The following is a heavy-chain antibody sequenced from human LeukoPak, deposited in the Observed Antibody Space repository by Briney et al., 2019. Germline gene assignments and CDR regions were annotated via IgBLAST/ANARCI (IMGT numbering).Heavy chain of an antibody. CDR3: ATLQYDILAGYSDY. CDR2: INPNSGGT. CDR1: GYTFTAYY. D-gene: IGHD3-9*01. J-gene: IGHJ4*02. Sequence: ASVKVSCKASGYTFTAYYMHWVRQAPGQGLEWMGWINPNSGGTNYAQKFQCRVTMTRDTSISTAYMELSRLRSDDTAVYYCATLQYDILAGYSDYWGQGTLVTVSS. V-gene: IGHV1-2*02.